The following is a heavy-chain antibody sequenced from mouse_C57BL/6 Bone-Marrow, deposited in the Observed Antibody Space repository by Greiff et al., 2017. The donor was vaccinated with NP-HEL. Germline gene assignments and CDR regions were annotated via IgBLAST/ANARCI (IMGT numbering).Heavy chain of an antibody. CDR1: GFNIKDDY. V-gene: IGHV14-4*01. CDR2: IDPENGDT. Sequence: EVQLQESGAELVRPGASVKLSCTASGFNIKDDYMHWVKQRPEQGLEWIGWIDPENGDTEYASKFQGKATITADTSSNTAYLQLSSLTSEVTAVYYCTPLYYYGSSDHWYFDVWGTGTTVTVSS. CDR3: TPLYYYGSSDHWYFDV. J-gene: IGHJ1*03. D-gene: IGHD1-1*01.